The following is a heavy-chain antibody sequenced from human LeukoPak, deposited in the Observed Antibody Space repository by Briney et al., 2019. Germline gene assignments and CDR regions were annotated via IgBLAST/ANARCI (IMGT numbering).Heavy chain of an antibody. CDR3: ARGGYYGSGNDFRFDP. CDR1: GGSISSYY. CDR2: IYYSGHT. J-gene: IGHJ5*02. D-gene: IGHD3-10*01. Sequence: ASETLSLTCTVSGGSISSYYWSWIRQPPGKGLEWIGYIYYSGHTNYNPSLKSRVTISVDTSKNQFSLKLTSVTAADTAVYFCARGGYYGSGNDFRFDPWGQGTLVTVSS. V-gene: IGHV4-59*01.